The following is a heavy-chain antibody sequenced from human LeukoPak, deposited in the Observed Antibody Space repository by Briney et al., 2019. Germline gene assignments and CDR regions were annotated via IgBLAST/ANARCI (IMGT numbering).Heavy chain of an antibody. CDR3: AKDPSSSVAHFDY. J-gene: IGHJ5*01. Sequence: GGSLRLSSAASGFTFSSYGMHWVRQAPGKGLEWVAFIRYDGSNKYYADSVKGRFTISRDNSKNTLYLQMNSLRAEDTAVYYCAKDPSSSVAHFDYWGHGTLVTVSS. D-gene: IGHD6-19*01. CDR1: GFTFSSYG. CDR2: IRYDGSNK. V-gene: IGHV3-30*02.